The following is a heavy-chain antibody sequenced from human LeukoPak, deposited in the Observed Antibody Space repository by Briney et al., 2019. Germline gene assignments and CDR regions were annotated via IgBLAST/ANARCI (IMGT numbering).Heavy chain of an antibody. V-gene: IGHV3-23*01. CDR1: GLTFSSYA. Sequence: GGSLRLSCAASGLTFSSYAMSWVRQAPGKGLEWVSAISGSGGSTYYADSVKGGFTISRDNSKNTLYLQMNSLRAEDTAVYYCAKRYCSGGSCYMGFDYWGQGTLVTVSS. D-gene: IGHD2-15*01. CDR3: AKRYCSGGSCYMGFDY. J-gene: IGHJ4*02. CDR2: ISGSGGST.